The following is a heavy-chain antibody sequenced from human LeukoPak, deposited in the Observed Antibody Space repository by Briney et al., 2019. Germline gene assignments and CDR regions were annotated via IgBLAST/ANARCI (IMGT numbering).Heavy chain of an antibody. CDR3: ARDATSYSYGSFDP. V-gene: IGHV1-2*02. Sequence: GASVKVSCKASGYTFTGYYMHWVRQAPGQGLEWMGWINPNSGGTNYAQKFQGRVTMTRDTSISTAYMELSRLRSDDTAVYYCARDATSYSYGSFDPWGQGTLVTVSS. CDR2: INPNSGGT. CDR1: GYTFTGYY. D-gene: IGHD5-18*01. J-gene: IGHJ5*02.